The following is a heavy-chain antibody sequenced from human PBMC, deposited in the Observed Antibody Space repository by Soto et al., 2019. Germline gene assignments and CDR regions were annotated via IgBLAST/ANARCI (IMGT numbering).Heavy chain of an antibody. CDR2: IYYSGST. V-gene: IGHV4-59*01. D-gene: IGHD2-2*01. Sequence: SETLSLTCTVSGGSISSYYWSWIRQPPGKGLEWIGYIYYSGSTNYNPSLKSRVTISVDTSKNQFSLKLSSVTAADTAVYYCARVRPHIGYCSSTSCRLNWFDHWGQGTLVTVSS. CDR3: ARVRPHIGYCSSTSCRLNWFDH. CDR1: GGSISSYY. J-gene: IGHJ5*02.